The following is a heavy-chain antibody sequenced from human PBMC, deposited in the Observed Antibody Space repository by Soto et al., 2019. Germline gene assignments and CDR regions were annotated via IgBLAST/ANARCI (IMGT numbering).Heavy chain of an antibody. CDR3: ARSITIFAPSSYFDS. D-gene: IGHD3-3*01. V-gene: IGHV1-18*01. CDR2: ISAYNGNT. Sequence: ASVKVSCKASGYTFTSYGISWVRQAPGQGLEWMGWISAYNGNTNYAQKLQGRVTMTTDTSTSTAYMELRSLRSDDTAVYYCARSITIFAPSSYFDSWGQGTLVPVSS. J-gene: IGHJ4*02. CDR1: GYTFTSYG.